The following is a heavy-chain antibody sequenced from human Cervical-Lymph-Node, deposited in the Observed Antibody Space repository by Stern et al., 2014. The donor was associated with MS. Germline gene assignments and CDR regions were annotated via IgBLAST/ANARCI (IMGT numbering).Heavy chain of an antibody. CDR3: ARQYYYGSGSYYRFDP. D-gene: IGHD3-10*01. CDR2: ISPGDSDP. J-gene: IGHJ5*02. CDR1: GYSFTSYW. V-gene: IGHV5-51*01. Sequence: EVQLVQSGAEVKKPGESLKISCKGSGYSFTSYWIGWVRQMPGKGLEWMGIISPGDSDPRYSPSFQGQVTISADKSISTAYLQWSSLKASDTAMYYCARQYYYGSGSYYRFDPWGQGTLVTVSS.